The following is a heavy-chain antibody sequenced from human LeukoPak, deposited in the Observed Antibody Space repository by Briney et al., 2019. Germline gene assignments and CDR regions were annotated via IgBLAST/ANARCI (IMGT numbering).Heavy chain of an antibody. CDR1: GGSISSISYY. D-gene: IGHD6-19*01. Sequence: SETLSLTCTVSGGSISSISYYWGWIRQPPGKGLERIESICYSGRTYYNPSLKIRVAISVDTSKNQFSLKLSSVTAADTAVYYCARQGIAVAGYDYWGQGTLVTVSS. J-gene: IGHJ4*02. CDR3: ARQGIAVAGYDY. CDR2: ICYSGRT. V-gene: IGHV4-39*01.